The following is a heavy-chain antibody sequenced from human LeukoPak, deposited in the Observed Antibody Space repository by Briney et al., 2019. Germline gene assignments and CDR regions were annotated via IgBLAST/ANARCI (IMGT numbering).Heavy chain of an antibody. Sequence: GGSLRLSCAASGFTFSSYAMSWVRQALGKGLKWVSAISGSGGSTYYADSVKGRFTISRDNSKNTLYLQMNSLRAEDTAVYYCAKAPGYSSPRYFDYWGQGTLVTVSS. D-gene: IGHD6-13*01. V-gene: IGHV3-23*01. CDR3: AKAPGYSSPRYFDY. CDR2: ISGSGGST. J-gene: IGHJ4*02. CDR1: GFTFSSYA.